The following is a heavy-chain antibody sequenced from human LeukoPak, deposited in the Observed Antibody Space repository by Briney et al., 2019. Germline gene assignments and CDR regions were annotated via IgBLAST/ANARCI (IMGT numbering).Heavy chain of an antibody. CDR1: GGSFSGYY. D-gene: IGHD3-22*01. V-gene: IGHV4-34*01. CDR2: INHSGST. Sequence: SETLSLTCAVYGGSFSGYYWSWIRQPPGKGLEWIGEINHSGSTNYNPSLKSRVTMSVDTSKNQFSLKLSSVTAADTAVYYCASGSPSEYYYDSSGFSEPFRYWGQGTLVTVSS. CDR3: ASGSPSEYYYDSSGFSEPFRY. J-gene: IGHJ4*02.